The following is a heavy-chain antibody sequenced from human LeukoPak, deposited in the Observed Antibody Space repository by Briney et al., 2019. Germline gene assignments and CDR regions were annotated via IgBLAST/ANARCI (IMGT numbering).Heavy chain of an antibody. D-gene: IGHD5-18*01. CDR2: ITSSSTYI. V-gene: IGHV3-21*01. CDR3: ARIKYSYGDPYYFDY. J-gene: IGHJ4*02. Sequence: PGGSLRLSCAASGFTFSRYSMHWVRQAPGKGLEWVSSITSSSTYIYYADSVKGRFTISRDNAKNSLYLQMNSLRAEDTAVDYCARIKYSYGDPYYFDYWGQGTLVTVSS. CDR1: GFTFSRYS.